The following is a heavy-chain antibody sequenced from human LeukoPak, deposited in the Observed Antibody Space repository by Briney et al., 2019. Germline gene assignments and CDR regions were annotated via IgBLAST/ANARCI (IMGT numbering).Heavy chain of an antibody. V-gene: IGHV4-39*01. CDR2: IYYSGST. J-gene: IGHJ5*02. Sequence: SETLSLTCSVSGGSISSGTYYWAWIRQPPGKGLEWIESIYYSGSTYYDPSLKSRVTISVDTSKNQFSLKLTSVTAADTAVYHCARHWGTVTTTLWFDPWGQGALVTVSS. CDR1: GGSISSGTYY. D-gene: IGHD4-17*01. CDR3: ARHWGTVTTTLWFDP.